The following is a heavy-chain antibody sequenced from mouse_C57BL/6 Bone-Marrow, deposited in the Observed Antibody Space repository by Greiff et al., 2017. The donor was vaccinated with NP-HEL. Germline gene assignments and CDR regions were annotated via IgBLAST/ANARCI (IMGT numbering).Heavy chain of an antibody. D-gene: IGHD2-4*01. CDR1: GYTFTSYG. Sequence: VQLQQSGAELARPGASVKLSCKASGYTFTSYGISWVKQRTGQGLEWIGEIYPSSGNTYYNEKFKGKATLTADKSSSTAYMELRSLTSEDSAVFVGARGFYCDYGEGLFDYWGQGTTLTVSA. J-gene: IGHJ2*01. CDR2: IYPSSGNT. V-gene: IGHV1-81*01. CDR3: ARGFYCDYGEGLFDY.